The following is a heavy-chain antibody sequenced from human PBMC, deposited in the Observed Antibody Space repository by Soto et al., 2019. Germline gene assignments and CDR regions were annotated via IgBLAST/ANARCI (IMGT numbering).Heavy chain of an antibody. CDR2: IVPNIGTV. CDR3: VRRDTSGFRRYCNN. J-gene: IGHJ1*01. V-gene: IGHV1-69*06. D-gene: IGHD3-3*01. Sequence: QVQLVQSGAEVKKPGSSVKVSCEASEGTLSRFISYPINWVRQAPAQGLGWMGGIVPNIGTVNYAQKFQGRHTITSDKTTGTAYMELSNLISEDTAPYYSVRRDTSGFRRYCNNWGQGTQVTVSS. CDR1: EGTLSRFISYP.